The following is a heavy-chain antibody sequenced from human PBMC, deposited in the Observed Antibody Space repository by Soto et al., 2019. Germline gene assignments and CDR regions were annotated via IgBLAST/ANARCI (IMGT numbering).Heavy chain of an antibody. Sequence: SVKFDYRGSGYSCTGYNIYWVHQAPGQGLEWMGWINPHTGGAKYAQKFQGRVTMTRDASISTTYMELSSLRSGDTAVYYCSREQMTLLTYWGQGTLVTVSS. V-gene: IGHV1-2*02. CDR1: GYSCTGYN. CDR2: INPHTGGA. CDR3: SREQMTLLTY. J-gene: IGHJ4*02.